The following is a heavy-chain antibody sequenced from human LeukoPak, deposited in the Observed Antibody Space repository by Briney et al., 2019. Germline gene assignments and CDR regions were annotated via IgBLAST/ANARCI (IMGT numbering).Heavy chain of an antibody. CDR3: ARDLVYCGGDCYTHDAFDI. D-gene: IGHD2-21*02. V-gene: IGHV1-2*02. CDR1: GYTFTGYY. CDR2: INPNSCGT. J-gene: IGHJ3*02. Sequence: ASVKVSCKASGYTFTGYYMHWVRQAPGQGLEWMGWINPNSCGTNYAQRFQGRVTMTRDTSISTAYMELSRLRSDDTAVYYCARDLVYCGGDCYTHDAFDIWGQGTMVTVSS.